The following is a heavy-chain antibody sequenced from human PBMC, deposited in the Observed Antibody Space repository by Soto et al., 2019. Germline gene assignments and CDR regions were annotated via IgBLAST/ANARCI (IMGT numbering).Heavy chain of an antibody. J-gene: IGHJ6*02. CDR2: ISYDGSNK. D-gene: IGHD3-9*01. CDR3: AKDIAYYDILTGIPGDYYYGMDV. Sequence: GGSLRLSCAASGFTFSSYGMHWVRQAPGKELEWVAVISYDGSNKYYADSVKGRFTISRDNSKNTLYLQMNSLRAEDTAVYYCAKDIAYYDILTGIPGDYYYGMDVWGQGTTVTVSS. CDR1: GFTFSSYG. V-gene: IGHV3-30*18.